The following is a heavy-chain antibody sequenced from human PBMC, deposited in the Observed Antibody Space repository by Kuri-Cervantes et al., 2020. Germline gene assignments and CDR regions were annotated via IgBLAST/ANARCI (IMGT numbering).Heavy chain of an antibody. D-gene: IGHD3-22*01. CDR2: INPSGGST. Sequence: ASVKVSCKASGYTFTSYYMHWVRQAPGQGLEWMGIINPSGGSTSYAQKFQGRVTMTRDTSTSTVYMELSSLRSEDTAVYYCAREGGSGDQWLPGLTQNYGMDVWGQGTTVIVSS. CDR3: AREGGSGDQWLPGLTQNYGMDV. CDR1: GYTFTSYY. J-gene: IGHJ6*02. V-gene: IGHV1-46*01.